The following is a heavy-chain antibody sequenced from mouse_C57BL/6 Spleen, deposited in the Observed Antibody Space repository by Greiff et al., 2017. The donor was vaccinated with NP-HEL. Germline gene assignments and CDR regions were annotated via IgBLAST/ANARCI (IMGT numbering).Heavy chain of an antibody. CDR3: AGGLRREYYFDY. Sequence: QVQLQQPGAELVKPGASVKMSCKASGYTFTSYWITWVKQRPGQGLEWIGDIYPGSGSTNYNEKFKSKATLTVDTSSSTAYMQLSSLTSEDSAVYYCAGGLRREYYFDYWGQGTTLTVSS. D-gene: IGHD2-2*01. J-gene: IGHJ2*01. CDR2: IYPGSGST. CDR1: GYTFTSYW. V-gene: IGHV1-55*01.